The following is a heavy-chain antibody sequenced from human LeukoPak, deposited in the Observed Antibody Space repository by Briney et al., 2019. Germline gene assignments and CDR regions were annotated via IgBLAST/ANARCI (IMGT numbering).Heavy chain of an antibody. D-gene: IGHD3-10*01. V-gene: IGHV3-30*03. Sequence: GGSLRLSCAASGFTFSSYGMHWVRQAPGKGLEWVAVISYDGSNKYYADSVKGRFTISRDNSKNTLYLQMNSLKTEDTAVYYCTTGHWLRYGSGSYPPDYWGQGTLVTVSS. J-gene: IGHJ4*02. CDR1: GFTFSSYG. CDR2: ISYDGSNK. CDR3: TTGHWLRYGSGSYPPDY.